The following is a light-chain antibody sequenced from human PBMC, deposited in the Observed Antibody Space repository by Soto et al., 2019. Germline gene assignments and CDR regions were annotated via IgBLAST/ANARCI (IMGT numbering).Light chain of an antibody. CDR1: SSDVGAYNY. Sequence: QSVLTQPASVAGSPGQSITISCTGTSSDVGAYNYVSWYQQHPGTSPQLMIYDVSNRPSRVSTRFSGSKSGNTASLTISGLQAEDEADYYCSSYTNTHPRLFGGGTKLTVL. CDR3: SSYTNTHPRL. J-gene: IGLJ2*01. CDR2: DVS. V-gene: IGLV2-14*01.